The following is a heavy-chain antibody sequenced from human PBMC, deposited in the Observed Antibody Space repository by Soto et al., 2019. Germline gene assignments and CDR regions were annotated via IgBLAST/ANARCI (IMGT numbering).Heavy chain of an antibody. CDR1: GFTVSSNY. Sequence: PGGSLRLSCAASGFTVSSNYMSWVRQAPGKGLEWVSVIYSGGSTYYADSVKGRFTISRDNSKNTLYLQMNSLRAEDTAVYYCARVTSAGLLWFGESSGWFDPWGQGTLVTVSS. J-gene: IGHJ5*02. D-gene: IGHD3-10*01. CDR2: IYSGGST. CDR3: ARVTSAGLLWFGESSGWFDP. V-gene: IGHV3-53*01.